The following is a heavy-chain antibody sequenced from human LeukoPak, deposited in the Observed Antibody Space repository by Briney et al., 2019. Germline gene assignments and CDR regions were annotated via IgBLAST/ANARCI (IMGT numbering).Heavy chain of an antibody. J-gene: IGHJ6*02. D-gene: IGHD1-14*01. CDR3: ARPNPSYYYGMDV. Sequence: SETLSLTCTVSGGSISSHYWSWIRQPPGKGLEWIGYVHYSGSTTYNPSLKSRVTISLDTSENQFSLNLNSVTAADTAVYYCARPNPSYYYGMDVWGQGTTVTVSS. CDR1: GGSISSHY. CDR2: VHYSGST. V-gene: IGHV4-59*11.